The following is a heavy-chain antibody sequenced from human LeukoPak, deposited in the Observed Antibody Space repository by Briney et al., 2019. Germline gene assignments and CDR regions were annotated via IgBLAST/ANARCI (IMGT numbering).Heavy chain of an antibody. CDR1: GGSFSGYY. J-gene: IGHJ5*02. Sequence: PSETLSLTCAVYGGSFSGYYWSWIRQPPGKGLEWIGEINHSGSTNYNPSLKSRVTISVDTSKNQFSLKLSSVTAADTAVYYCARHRNGSGRKHGNWFDPWGQGTLVTVSS. CDR3: ARHRNGSGRKHGNWFDP. V-gene: IGHV4-34*01. CDR2: INHSGST. D-gene: IGHD3-10*01.